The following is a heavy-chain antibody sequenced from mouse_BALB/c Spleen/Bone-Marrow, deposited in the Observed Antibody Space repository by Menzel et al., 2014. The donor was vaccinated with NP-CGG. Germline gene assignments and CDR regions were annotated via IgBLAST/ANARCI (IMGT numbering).Heavy chain of an antibody. D-gene: IGHD1-1*01. V-gene: IGHV1S137*01. CDR1: GYTFTDYA. Sequence: QVQLKESGAELVRPGVSVKISCKGSGYTFTDYALHWVKQSHAKSLEWIGIISTYYGDASYNQKLKGKATMTVDKSSSTAYMELARLTSEDSAIYYCARVSYDYFDYWGQGTTLTVSS. CDR2: ISTYYGDA. CDR3: ARVSYDYFDY. J-gene: IGHJ2*01.